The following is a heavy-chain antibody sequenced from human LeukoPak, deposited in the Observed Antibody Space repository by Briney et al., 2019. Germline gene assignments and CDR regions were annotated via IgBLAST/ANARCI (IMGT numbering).Heavy chain of an antibody. CDR2: IFFSGTT. D-gene: IGHD6-19*01. CDR3: ARVGSGGAWFDF. CDR1: SVSLTNYY. V-gene: IGHV4-59*01. Sequence: KTSETLSLTCTVSSVSLTNYYWSWIRQPPGKGMEWIGYIFFSGTTNYNPSLESRVTITVDTSKNQFSLKMTSVTAADTAVYFCARVGSGGAWFDFWGQGTLVTVSS. J-gene: IGHJ4*02.